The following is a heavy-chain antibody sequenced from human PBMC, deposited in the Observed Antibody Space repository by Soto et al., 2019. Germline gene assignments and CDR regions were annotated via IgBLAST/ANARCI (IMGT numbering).Heavy chain of an antibody. D-gene: IGHD1-26*01. CDR1: GFTLSNYG. CDR2: IWYDGSND. J-gene: IGHJ6*02. Sequence: GSLRLSCAASGFTLSNYGMHWVRQAPGKELEWVAIIWYDGSNDYYVDSVKGRFTISRDNSKNTLSLQMNSLRAEDTAVYYCARDRWEFQLFYYGLDVWGQGTTVTVSS. CDR3: ARDRWEFQLFYYGLDV. V-gene: IGHV3-33*01.